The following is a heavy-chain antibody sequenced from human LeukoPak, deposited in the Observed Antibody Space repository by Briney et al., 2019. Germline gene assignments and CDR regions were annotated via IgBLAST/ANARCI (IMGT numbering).Heavy chain of an antibody. V-gene: IGHV3-30*02. CDR3: AKVSRWLQLTFDY. CDR1: GFTFSSYG. D-gene: IGHD5-24*01. J-gene: IGHJ4*02. CDR2: IRYDGSNK. Sequence: GGSLRLSCAASGFTFSSYGMHWVRQAPGKGLEWVAFIRYDGSNKYYADSVKGRFTISRDNSKNTLYLQMNSLRAEDTAVYYCAKVSRWLQLTFDYWGQGTLVTVSS.